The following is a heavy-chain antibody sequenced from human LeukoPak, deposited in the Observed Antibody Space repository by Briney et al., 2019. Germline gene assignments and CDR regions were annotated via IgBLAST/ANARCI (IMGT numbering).Heavy chain of an antibody. Sequence: PSETLSLTCTVSGGSISSSSYYWGWIRQPPGKGLEWIGSIYYSGSTYYNPSLKSRVTISVDTSKNQFSLKLSSVTAADTAVYYCARDMDFWSGYYSQLRGWFDPWGQGTLVTVSS. CDR1: GGSISSSSYY. J-gene: IGHJ5*02. V-gene: IGHV4-39*07. CDR3: ARDMDFWSGYYSQLRGWFDP. D-gene: IGHD3-3*01. CDR2: IYYSGST.